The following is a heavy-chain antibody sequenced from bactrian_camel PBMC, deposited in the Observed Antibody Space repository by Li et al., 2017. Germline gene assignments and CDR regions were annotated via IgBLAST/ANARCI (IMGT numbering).Heavy chain of an antibody. V-gene: IGHV3S1*01. Sequence: ESGGGSGPAGGSLRLSCVVSGNVGSNYCVGWFRQAPGKEREGVSAINTAGGPTYYVDSVQGRFTITQDNSKNTVYLQMNSLKPEDTGTYFCAAGTVCRGPYMLYDYAYNSWGQGTQVTVS. D-gene: IGHD4*01. J-gene: IGHJ4*01. CDR3: AAGTVCRGPYMLYDYAYNS. CDR2: INTAGGPT. CDR1: GNVGSNYC.